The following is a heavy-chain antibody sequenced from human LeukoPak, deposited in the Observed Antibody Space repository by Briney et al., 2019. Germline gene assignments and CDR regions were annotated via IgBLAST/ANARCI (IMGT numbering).Heavy chain of an antibody. CDR2: ISAYNGNT. CDR1: GYTFTSYG. CDR3: ARDFIVEENNVRFLEWFPGGWFDP. V-gene: IGHV1-18*01. Sequence: ASVKVSCKASGYTFTSYGISWVRQAPGQGLEWMGWISAYNGNTNYAQKLQGRVTMTRDTSISTAYMELSRLRSDDTAVYYCARDFIVEENNVRFLEWFPGGWFDPWGQGTLVTVSS. J-gene: IGHJ5*02. D-gene: IGHD3-3*01.